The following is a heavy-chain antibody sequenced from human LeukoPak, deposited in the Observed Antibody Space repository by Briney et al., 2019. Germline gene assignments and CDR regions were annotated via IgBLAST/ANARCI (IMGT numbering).Heavy chain of an antibody. D-gene: IGHD3-10*01. CDR3: ARAPELDYYGSGSQFDY. CDR2: IYYSGST. J-gene: IGHJ4*02. V-gene: IGHV4-59*01. CDR1: GGSLSSYY. Sequence: SETLSLTCTVSGGSLSSYYWSWIRQPPGKGLEWIGYIYYSGSTNYNPSLKSRVTISVDTSKNQFSLKLSSVTAADTAVYYCARAPELDYYGSGSQFDYWGQGTLVTVSS.